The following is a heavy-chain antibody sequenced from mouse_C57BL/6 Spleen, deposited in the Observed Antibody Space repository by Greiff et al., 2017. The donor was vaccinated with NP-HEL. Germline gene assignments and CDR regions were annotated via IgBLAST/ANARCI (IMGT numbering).Heavy chain of an antibody. V-gene: IGHV1-53*01. J-gene: IGHJ4*01. Sequence: VQLQQPGTELVKPGASVKLSCKASGYTFTSYWMHWVKQRPGQGLEWIGNINPSNGGTNYNEKFKSKATLTVDKSSSTAYVQLSSLTSEDSAVYYCARGIWLLRYAMDYWGQGTSVTVSA. CDR1: GYTFTSYW. CDR2: INPSNGGT. CDR3: ARGIWLLRYAMDY. D-gene: IGHD2-3*01.